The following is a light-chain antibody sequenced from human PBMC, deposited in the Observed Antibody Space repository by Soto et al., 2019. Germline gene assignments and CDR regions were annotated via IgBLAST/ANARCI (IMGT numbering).Light chain of an antibody. CDR2: DDD. V-gene: IGLV1-51*01. J-gene: IGLJ1*01. Sequence: QSVLTQPPSGSAAPGQRVTISGSGSSSDIGGNFGSWYQQRPGTAPKLLIYDDDKRPSGIPDRFSGSKSGTSATLGITGFQTGDEADYYCGSWDSSLSAYVFGTGTKVTVL. CDR3: GSWDSSLSAYV. CDR1: SSDIGGNF.